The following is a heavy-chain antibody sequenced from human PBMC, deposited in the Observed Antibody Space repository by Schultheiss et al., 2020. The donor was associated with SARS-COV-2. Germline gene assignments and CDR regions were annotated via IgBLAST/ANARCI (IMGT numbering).Heavy chain of an antibody. CDR3: ARDCSSIFGYYYGSGTCFDY. CDR2: IYYSGST. D-gene: IGHD3-10*01. Sequence: SETLSLTCTVSGGSISSYYWSWIRQPPGKGLEWIGYIYYSGSTNYNPSLKSRVTISVDTSKNQFSLKLSSVTAADTAVYYCARDCSSIFGYYYGSGTCFDYWGQGTLVTVSS. V-gene: IGHV4-59*01. CDR1: GGSISSYY. J-gene: IGHJ4*02.